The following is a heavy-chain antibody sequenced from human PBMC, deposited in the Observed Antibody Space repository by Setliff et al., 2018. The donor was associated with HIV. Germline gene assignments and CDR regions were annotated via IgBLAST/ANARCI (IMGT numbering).Heavy chain of an antibody. J-gene: IGHJ4*02. D-gene: IGHD1-26*01. CDR2: IYTSGST. Sequence: SETLSLTCTVSGGSISSYSWSWIRQPPGKGLEWIGYIYTSGSTNYNPSLKSRVTISVDTSENQFSLKLTSVTAADTAMYYCARLRDMEWELIGLDYWGRGTLVTVSS. V-gene: IGHV4-4*08. CDR1: GGSISSYS. CDR3: ARLRDMEWELIGLDY.